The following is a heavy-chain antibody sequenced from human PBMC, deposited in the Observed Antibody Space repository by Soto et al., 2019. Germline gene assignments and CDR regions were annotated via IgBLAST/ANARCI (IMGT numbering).Heavy chain of an antibody. J-gene: IGHJ4*02. CDR2: ISGSGGST. Sequence: GGSLRLSCVASGFNFSDYAMSWVRQAPGKGLEWVSAISGSGGSTYYADSVKGRFTISRDNSKNTLYLQMNSLRAGDTAVYYCAKTHSSGSTGYWGQGTLVTVSS. CDR3: AKTHSSGSTGY. CDR1: GFNFSDYA. V-gene: IGHV3-23*01. D-gene: IGHD3-22*01.